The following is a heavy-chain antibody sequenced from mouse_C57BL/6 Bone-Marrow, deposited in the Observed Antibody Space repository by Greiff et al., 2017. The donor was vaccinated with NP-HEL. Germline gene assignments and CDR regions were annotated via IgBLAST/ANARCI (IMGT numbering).Heavy chain of an antibody. CDR3: ARSNYYGSSYYYAMDY. CDR2: IDPANGNT. D-gene: IGHD1-1*01. Sequence: EVQLQQSVAELVRPGASVKLSCTASGFNIKNTYMHWVKQRPEQGLEWIGRIDPANGNTKYAPKFQGKATITADTSSNTAYLQISSLTSEDTAIYYCARSNYYGSSYYYAMDYWGQGTSVTVSS. CDR1: GFNIKNTY. J-gene: IGHJ4*01. V-gene: IGHV14-3*01.